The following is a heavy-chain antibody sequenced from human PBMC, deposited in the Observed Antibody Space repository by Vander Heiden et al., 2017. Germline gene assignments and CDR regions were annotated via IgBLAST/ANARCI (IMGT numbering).Heavy chain of an antibody. Sequence: QVQLVESAGGVVQPGRSMRLSCAAPGLTLGSYAMQWVRQAPGKGLEWVAVISYDGSNKYYADSVKGRFTISRDNSKNTLYLQMNSLRAEDTAVYYCARDGHGDYSYYFDYWGQGTLVTVSS. V-gene: IGHV3-30*04. CDR3: ARDGHGDYSYYFDY. CDR2: ISYDGSNK. D-gene: IGHD4-17*01. J-gene: IGHJ4*02. CDR1: GLTLGSYA.